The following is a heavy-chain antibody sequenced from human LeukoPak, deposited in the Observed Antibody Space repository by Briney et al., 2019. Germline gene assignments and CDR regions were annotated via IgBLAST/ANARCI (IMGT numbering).Heavy chain of an antibody. J-gene: IGHJ4*02. CDR1: EFTFSSYW. V-gene: IGHV3-7*03. D-gene: IGHD3-22*01. Sequence: PGGSLGLSCAASEFTFSSYWMSWARQAPGKGLEWVANIKQDGSEKYYVDSVKGRFTISRDNAKNSLYLQMNSLRAEDTAVYYCARVGMQYYYDSSGYLHLTFFDYWGQGTLVTVSS. CDR3: ARVGMQYYYDSSGYLHLTFFDY. CDR2: IKQDGSEK.